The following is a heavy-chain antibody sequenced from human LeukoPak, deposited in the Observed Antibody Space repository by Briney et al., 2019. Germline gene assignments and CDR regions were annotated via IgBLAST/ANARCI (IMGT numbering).Heavy chain of an antibody. CDR2: INPSGGST. Sequence: ASVKVSCKASGYTFTGYYMHWVRQAPGQGLEWMGIINPSGGSTSYAQKFQGRVTMTRDTSTSTVYMELSSLRSEDTAVYYCARDGSYCSSTSCHRGIFNWFDPWGQGTLVTVSS. CDR1: GYTFTGYY. D-gene: IGHD2-2*01. V-gene: IGHV1-46*01. CDR3: ARDGSYCSSTSCHRGIFNWFDP. J-gene: IGHJ5*02.